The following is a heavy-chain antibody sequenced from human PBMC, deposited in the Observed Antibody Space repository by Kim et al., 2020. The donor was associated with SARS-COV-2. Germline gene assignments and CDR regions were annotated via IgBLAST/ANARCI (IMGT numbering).Heavy chain of an antibody. CDR2: IYYSGST. D-gene: IGHD3-16*01. J-gene: IGHJ4*02. CDR3: ARHLFGLVDY. V-gene: IGHV4-39*01. Sequence: SETLSLTCIVSGGSISSSSYYWGWIRQPPGKGLEWIGSIYYSGSTYYNSSLKSRVTISLDTSKNQFSLKLSSVTAADTAVYYCARHLFGLVDYWGQGTLVTVSS. CDR1: GGSISSSSYY.